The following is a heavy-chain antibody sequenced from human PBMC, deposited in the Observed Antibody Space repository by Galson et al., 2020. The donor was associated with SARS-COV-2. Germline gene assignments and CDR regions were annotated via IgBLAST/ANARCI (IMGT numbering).Heavy chain of an antibody. D-gene: IGHD6-19*01. J-gene: IGHJ6*02. CDR3: ARDGGYGNGLRGADV. Sequence: QTFSHTCTVPGGHISTRGYVWGRVRHTPGKGLERIGSVYSSGSAYYNPSLTSLVNISLDTSKIQFSLRLTSVTAADTAMYYCARDGGYGNGLRGADVWGQGTTVTVSS. CDR1: GGHISTRGYV. V-gene: IGHV4-39*07. CDR2: VYSSGSA.